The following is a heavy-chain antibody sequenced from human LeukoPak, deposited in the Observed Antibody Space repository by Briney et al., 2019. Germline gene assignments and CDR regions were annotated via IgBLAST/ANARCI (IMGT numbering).Heavy chain of an antibody. CDR3: ARNGFRNFDWLDP. CDR2: IHHSGST. D-gene: IGHD3-3*02. J-gene: IGHJ5*02. CDR1: GFSISSDYS. V-gene: IGHV4-38-2*01. Sequence: SETLSLTCGVSGFSISSDYSWAWIRQPPGKGLEWIGGIHHSGSTLYNSSLVSRVTISLGASKNQFSLLLTSVTAADTAVYYCARNGFRNFDWLDPWGQGTLVTVSS.